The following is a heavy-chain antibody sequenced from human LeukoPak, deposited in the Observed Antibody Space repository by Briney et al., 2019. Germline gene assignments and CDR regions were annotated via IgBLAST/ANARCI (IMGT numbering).Heavy chain of an antibody. V-gene: IGHV4-59*01. D-gene: IGHD1-26*01. J-gene: IGHJ4*02. CDR2: VYYSGRT. CDR3: ARGDSGSFSQFDC. CDR1: GGSNSSYY. Sequence: SETLSLTCTVSGGSNSSYYWSWIRQPPGKGLEWIGYVYYSGRTNYNPSLKSRVTISVDTSKNQFSLKLTSVTAADTAVYYCARGDSGSFSQFDCWGQGTLVTVSS.